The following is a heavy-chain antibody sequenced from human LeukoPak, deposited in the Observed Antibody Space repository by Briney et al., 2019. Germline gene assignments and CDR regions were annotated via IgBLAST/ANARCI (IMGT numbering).Heavy chain of an antibody. Sequence: EGSLRLSCAGSGFTFGGYGMHWFRQTPGKGLEWVAVIAYDGSRAFYADSVKGRFTISRDSSKNTMSVQMDDLRAEDTAVYYCTRYNNDHFDYWGQGTLVTVSS. CDR2: IAYDGSRA. CDR3: TRYNNDHFDY. D-gene: IGHD1-14*01. J-gene: IGHJ4*02. CDR1: GFTFGGYG. V-gene: IGHV3-33*01.